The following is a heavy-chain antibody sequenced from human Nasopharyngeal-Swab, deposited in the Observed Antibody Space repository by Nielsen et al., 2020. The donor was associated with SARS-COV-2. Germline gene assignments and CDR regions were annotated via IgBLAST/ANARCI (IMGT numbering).Heavy chain of an antibody. D-gene: IGHD2-21*01. V-gene: IGHV4-34*01. J-gene: IGHJ6*03. CDR2: INHSGST. CDR3: ARTMVVVRYYYYYMDV. CDR1: GGSFSGYY. Sequence: SETLSLTCAVYGGSFSGYYWSWIRQPPGKGLEWIGEINHSGSTNYNPSLKSRVTISVDTSENQFSLKLSSVTAADTAVYYCARTMVVVRYYYYYMDVWGKGTTVTVSS.